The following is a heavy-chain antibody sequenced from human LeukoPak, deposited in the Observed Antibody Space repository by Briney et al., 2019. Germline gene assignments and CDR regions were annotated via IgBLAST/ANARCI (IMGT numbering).Heavy chain of an antibody. Sequence: GASVKVSCKASGYTFTSYAMHWVRQAPGQRLEWMGWINAGNGNTKYSQKFQGRVTITRDTSASTAYMELSSLRSEDTAVYYCGITGTTEGYFDYWGQGTLVTVSS. CDR3: GITGTTEGYFDY. CDR1: GYTFTSYA. J-gene: IGHJ4*02. V-gene: IGHV1-3*01. D-gene: IGHD1-7*01. CDR2: INAGNGNT.